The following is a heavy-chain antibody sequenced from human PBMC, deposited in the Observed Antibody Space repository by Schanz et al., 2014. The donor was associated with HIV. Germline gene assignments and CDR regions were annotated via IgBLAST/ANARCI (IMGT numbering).Heavy chain of an antibody. V-gene: IGHV3-9*01. Sequence: EVEVVESGGGVAQPGGSLRLSCAASGFNFNDFAMHWVRQSPGKGLEWVSGITWNNKVMGYVDSVKGRFTISRDNAKTSLYLQMNSLRAEDTAVYYCASQYPLGYCSFGSCAPFGYWGQGTLVTVSS. D-gene: IGHD2-15*01. CDR3: ASQYPLGYCSFGSCAPFGY. CDR1: GFNFNDFA. CDR2: ITWNNKVM. J-gene: IGHJ4*02.